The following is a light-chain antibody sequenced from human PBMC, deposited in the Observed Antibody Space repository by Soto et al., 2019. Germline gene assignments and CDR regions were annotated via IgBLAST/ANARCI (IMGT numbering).Light chain of an antibody. J-gene: IGLJ1*01. CDR3: SSFTRIHTEG. Sequence: QSLLTQPASVSGSPGQPITISCTGTSSDVGDYKYVSWYQQYPGTVPKLMIYEVSTRPSGVSNRFSGSKSGNTASLTISGLQGEDEATYHCSSFTRIHTEGFGTGTKVTVL. V-gene: IGLV2-14*03. CDR2: EVS. CDR1: SSDVGDYKY.